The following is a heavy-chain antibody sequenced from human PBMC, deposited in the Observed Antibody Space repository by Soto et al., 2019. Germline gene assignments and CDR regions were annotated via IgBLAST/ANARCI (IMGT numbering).Heavy chain of an antibody. CDR2: IYYSGST. CDR1: GGSISSYY. V-gene: IGHV4-59*08. Sequence: PSETLSLTCAVYGGSISSYYWSWIRQPPGKGLEWIGYIYYSGSTNYNPSLKSRVTISVDTSKNQFSLKLSSVTAADTAVYYCARRLVATIWDYYYYMDVWGKGTTVTVSS. CDR3: ARRLVATIWDYYYYMDV. J-gene: IGHJ6*03. D-gene: IGHD5-12*01.